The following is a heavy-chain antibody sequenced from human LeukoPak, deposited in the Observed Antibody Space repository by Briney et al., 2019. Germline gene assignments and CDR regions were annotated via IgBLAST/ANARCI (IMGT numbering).Heavy chain of an antibody. CDR3: ARDGLIRGVIITYYFDY. J-gene: IGHJ4*02. Sequence: GGSLRLSCAASGFTFSSYGMHWVRQAPGKGLEWVAVIWYDGSNKYYADSVKGRFTISRDNSKNTLYLQMNSLRAEDTAVYYCARDGLIRGVIITYYFDYWGQGTLVTVSS. CDR1: GFTFSSYG. CDR2: IWYDGSNK. V-gene: IGHV3-33*01. D-gene: IGHD3-10*01.